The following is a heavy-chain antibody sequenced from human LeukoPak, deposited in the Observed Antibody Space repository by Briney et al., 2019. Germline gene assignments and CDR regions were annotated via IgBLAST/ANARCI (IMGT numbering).Heavy chain of an antibody. CDR3: ARQDVEDIVVVPAANPPYYYGLDV. D-gene: IGHD2-2*01. V-gene: IGHV1-69*06. CDR2: IIPFFGTA. Sequence: SLNYSCKAGGGNCSSEAINWLRQPPGQGLQWIRGIIPFFGTANYAQKFQGRVTITADKCTSLAYMELSSLRSEDTAVYYCARQDVEDIVVVPAANPPYYYGLDVWGKGPQVTVYS. J-gene: IGHJ6*04. CDR1: GGNCSSEA.